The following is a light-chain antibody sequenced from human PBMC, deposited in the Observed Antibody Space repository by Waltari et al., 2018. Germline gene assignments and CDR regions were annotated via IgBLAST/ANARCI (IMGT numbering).Light chain of an antibody. CDR3: QQYYSRRT. Sequence: IVMTQSLDSLAVSLCERATIHRMSSQSILYNSNDKNYLAWYQQKPGKPPKLLICWASTRESGVPDRFSGNGSGTDFTLTISSLQAEDVAVYYCQQYYSRRTFGQGTKVEI. V-gene: IGKV4-1*01. CDR1: QSILYNSNDKNY. J-gene: IGKJ1*01. CDR2: WAS.